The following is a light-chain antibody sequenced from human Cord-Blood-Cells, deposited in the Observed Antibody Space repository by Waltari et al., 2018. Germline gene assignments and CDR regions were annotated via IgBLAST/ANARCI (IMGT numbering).Light chain of an antibody. Sequence: DIQMTQSPSSLSASVGDRVTITCRASQSISSYLNWYQQKPGKAPKLLIYAASSLQSGVPSRFSGRGSGTDFTLTISSLQPEDFATYYCQQSYSTRWTFGQGTKVEI. CDR1: QSISSY. J-gene: IGKJ1*01. V-gene: IGKV1-39*01. CDR3: QQSYSTRWT. CDR2: AAS.